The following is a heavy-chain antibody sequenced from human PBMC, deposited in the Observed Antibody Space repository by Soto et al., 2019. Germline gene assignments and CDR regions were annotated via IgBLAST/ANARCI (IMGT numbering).Heavy chain of an antibody. CDR2: INSDGSST. J-gene: IGHJ4*02. V-gene: IGHV3-74*01. CDR1: GFTFSSYW. CDR3: ARGGDDYGDY. Sequence: EVQLVESGGGLDQHGGSLRLFCAASGFTFSSYWMHWVRQAPGKGLVWVSRINSDGSSTTYADSVKGRFTISRDSAKNMLYLQMNSLRAEDTALYYCARGGDDYGDYWGQGTLVTVSS.